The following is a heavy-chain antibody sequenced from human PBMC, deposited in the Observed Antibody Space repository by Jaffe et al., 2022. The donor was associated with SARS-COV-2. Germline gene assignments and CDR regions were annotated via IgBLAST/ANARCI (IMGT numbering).Heavy chain of an antibody. J-gene: IGHJ4*02. V-gene: IGHV1-46*04. Sequence: QVQLVQSGAEVKKPGASVKVSCKTSEHSFSNYYMHWVRQAPGQGLEWMGMINFRSGSRSYPQKLQGRVTMTRDTSTSTVYMELSSLTSEDTAVYYCARGNPLDYYGSGSCDYWGQGTLVTVSS. CDR1: EHSFSNYY. CDR2: INFRSGSR. D-gene: IGHD3-10*01. CDR3: ARGNPLDYYGSGSCDY.